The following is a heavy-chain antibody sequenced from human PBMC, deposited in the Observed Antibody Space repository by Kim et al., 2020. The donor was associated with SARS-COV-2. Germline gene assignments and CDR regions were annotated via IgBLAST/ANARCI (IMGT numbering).Heavy chain of an antibody. D-gene: IGHD3-9*01. CDR2: IYYSGSA. Sequence: SETLSHTCAVSGGSISSDGYSWSWIRKPPGKGLEWIGYIYYSGSAYYNPSLKSRVTISVDTSRNQFSLTLNSVTAADTAVYYCARVGLGDWYFDLWGRGT. CDR1: GGSISSDGYS. CDR3: ARVGLGDWYFDL. V-gene: IGHV4-30-2*01. J-gene: IGHJ2*01.